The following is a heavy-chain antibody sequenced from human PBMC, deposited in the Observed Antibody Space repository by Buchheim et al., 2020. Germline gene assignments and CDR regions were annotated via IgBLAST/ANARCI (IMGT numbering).Heavy chain of an antibody. J-gene: IGHJ1*01. D-gene: IGHD3-3*01. CDR3: ARLYDFWSGYFGAEYFQH. V-gene: IGHV3-21*01. CDR1: GFTFSSYS. Sequence: EVQLVESGGGLVQPGGSLRLSCAASGFTFSSYSMNWVRQAPGKGLEWVSSISSSSSYIYYADSVKGRFTISRDNAKNSLYLQMNSLRAEDTAVYYCARLYDFWSGYFGAEYFQHWGQGTL. CDR2: ISSSSSYI.